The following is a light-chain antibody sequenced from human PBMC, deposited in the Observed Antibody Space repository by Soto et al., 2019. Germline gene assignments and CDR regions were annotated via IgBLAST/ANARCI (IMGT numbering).Light chain of an antibody. Sequence: IHMTQSPSALSASVWDRVTITCRASESASKWVAWYQQKPGRSPTLLIYKASTLQSGVPSRFSGSGSGTEFTLTISSLQPDDFATYYCQQYNSYPWTFGQGTKVDIK. CDR2: KAS. V-gene: IGKV1-5*03. J-gene: IGKJ1*01. CDR3: QQYNSYPWT. CDR1: ESASKW.